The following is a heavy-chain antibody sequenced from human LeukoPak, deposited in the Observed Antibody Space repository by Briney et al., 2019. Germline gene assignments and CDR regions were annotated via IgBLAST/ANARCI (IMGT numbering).Heavy chain of an antibody. CDR2: ISTSSSYI. CDR3: ARNGYNDY. V-gene: IGHV3-21*01. CDR1: GLDFSDSG. J-gene: IGHJ4*03. Sequence: PGGSLRLSCVASGLDFSDSGMLWVRQAPGKGLEWVSSISTSSSYIYYADSLKGRFTISRDNAKNSLYLQMNSLRAEDTAVYYCARNGYNDYWGXXTLVTXSS.